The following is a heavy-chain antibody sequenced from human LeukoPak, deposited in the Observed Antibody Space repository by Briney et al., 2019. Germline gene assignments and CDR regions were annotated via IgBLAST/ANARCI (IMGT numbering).Heavy chain of an antibody. D-gene: IGHD2-8*02. Sequence: SVKVSCKASGGTYSSYTISWVRQDPGQGLEWMGRIIPILGIANYAQKFQGRVTITADKSTSTAYMELSSLRSEDTAVYYCARVDTEFDPWGQGTLVTVSS. V-gene: IGHV1-69*02. CDR1: GGTYSSYT. J-gene: IGHJ5*02. CDR3: ARVDTEFDP. CDR2: IIPILGIA.